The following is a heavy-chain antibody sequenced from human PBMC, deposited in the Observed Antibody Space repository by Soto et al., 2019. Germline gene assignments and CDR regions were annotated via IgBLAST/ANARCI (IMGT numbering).Heavy chain of an antibody. V-gene: IGHV1-69*06. CDR3: ARDCESSGHYYYYYGMDV. Sequence: ASVKVSCKVSGGTFSSYAISWVRQAPGQGLEWMGGIIPIFGTANYAQKFQGRVTITADKSTSTAYMELSSLRSEDTAVYYCARDCESSGHYYYYYGMDVWGQGTTVTVSS. CDR1: GGTFSSYA. D-gene: IGHD6-25*01. CDR2: IIPIFGTA. J-gene: IGHJ6*02.